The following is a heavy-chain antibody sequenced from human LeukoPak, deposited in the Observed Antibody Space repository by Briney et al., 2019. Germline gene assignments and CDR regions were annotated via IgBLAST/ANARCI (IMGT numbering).Heavy chain of an antibody. D-gene: IGHD2-15*01. Sequence: PGGSLRLSCAASGFTFSSYSMNWVRQAPGKGLEWVSGITSGFTPLYADSVKGRFTISRDNSKNTFHLQLNSLRAEDTAVYYCAKDYSDSRVADVFLEYWGQGTLVTVSS. J-gene: IGHJ4*02. CDR1: GFTFSSYS. CDR3: AKDYSDSRVADVFLEY. V-gene: IGHV3-23*01. CDR2: ITSGFTP.